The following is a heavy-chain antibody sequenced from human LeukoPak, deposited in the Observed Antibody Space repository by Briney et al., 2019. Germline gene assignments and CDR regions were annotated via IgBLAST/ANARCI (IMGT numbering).Heavy chain of an antibody. CDR2: INHSGST. J-gene: IGHJ6*04. D-gene: IGHD3-9*01. CDR3: ATSRGVLRYFDWLPGGMDA. CDR1: GFTFSSYE. Sequence: LRLSCAASGFTFSSYEMNWVRQAPGKGLEWIGEINHSGSTNYNPSLKSRVTISVDTSKNQFSLKLSSVTAADTAVYYCATSRGVLRYFDWLPGGMDAWGKGTTVTVSS. V-gene: IGHV4-34*08.